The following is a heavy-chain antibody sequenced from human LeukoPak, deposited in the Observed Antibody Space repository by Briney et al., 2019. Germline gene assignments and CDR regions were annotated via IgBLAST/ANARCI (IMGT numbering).Heavy chain of an antibody. V-gene: IGHV1-24*01. CDR2: FDPEDGET. Sequence: GASVEVSCKVSGYTLTELSMHWVRQAPGKGLEWMGGFDPEDGETIYAQKFQGRVTMTEDTSTDTAYMELSSLRSEDTAVYYCATDLAYYYDSSGYSWGQGTLVTVSS. CDR1: GYTLTELS. CDR3: ATDLAYYYDSSGYS. J-gene: IGHJ5*02. D-gene: IGHD3-22*01.